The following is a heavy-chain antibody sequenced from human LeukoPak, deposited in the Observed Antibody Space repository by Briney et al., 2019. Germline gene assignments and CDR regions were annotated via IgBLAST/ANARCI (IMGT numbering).Heavy chain of an antibody. CDR2: ISYDGNNK. CDR1: GFTFSSYA. D-gene: IGHD3-10*01. Sequence: PGRSLRLSCAASGFTFSSYAMHWVRQAPGKGLEWVAVISYDGNNKFYADSVKGRFTISRDNSKNTLYLQMNSLRPEDTAVYYCARPDTFMVRDYYYYGMDVWGQGTTVTVSS. V-gene: IGHV3-30-3*01. J-gene: IGHJ6*02. CDR3: ARPDTFMVRDYYYYGMDV.